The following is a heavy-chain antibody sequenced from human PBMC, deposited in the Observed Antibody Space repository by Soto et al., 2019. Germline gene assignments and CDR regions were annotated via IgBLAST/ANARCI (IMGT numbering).Heavy chain of an antibody. Sequence: QVQLVQSGAEVKKPGASVKVSCKASGYTFTGYYMHWVRQAPGQGLEWMGWINPNSGGTNYAQKFQGWVTMTRDTSISTAYMELSRLGSDDTAVYYCARGDSSSWYVPDYYYYGMDVWGQGTTVTVSS. V-gene: IGHV1-2*04. CDR2: INPNSGGT. CDR1: GYTFTGYY. J-gene: IGHJ6*02. CDR3: ARGDSSSWYVPDYYYYGMDV. D-gene: IGHD6-13*01.